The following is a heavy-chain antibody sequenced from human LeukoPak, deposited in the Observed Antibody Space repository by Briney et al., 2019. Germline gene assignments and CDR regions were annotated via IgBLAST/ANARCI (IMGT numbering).Heavy chain of an antibody. J-gene: IGHJ4*02. V-gene: IGHV4-34*01. CDR3: ARGERDTAISY. D-gene: IGHD5-18*01. CDR1: GGSFSGYY. CDR2: INHSGST. Sequence: PSETLSLTCAVYGGSFSGYYWSWIRQPPGKGLEWIGEINHSGSTNYNPCLKSRVTISVDTSKNQFSLKLSSVTAAVTAVYYCARGERDTAISYWGQGTLVSVSS.